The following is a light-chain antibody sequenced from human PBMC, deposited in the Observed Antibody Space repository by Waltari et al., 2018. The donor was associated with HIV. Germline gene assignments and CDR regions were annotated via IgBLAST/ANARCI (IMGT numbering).Light chain of an antibody. CDR2: EVI. V-gene: IGLV2-14*01. CDR3: SSYTSSSTPV. J-gene: IGLJ3*02. Sequence: QSALTQPASVSGSPGQSITISCTGTSRDVGGYKYVSWYQHHPGKAPQLMIYEVINRPSGVSNRFSGSKSGNTASLTISGLQAEDEADYYCSSYTSSSTPVFGGGTKLTVL. CDR1: SRDVGGYKY.